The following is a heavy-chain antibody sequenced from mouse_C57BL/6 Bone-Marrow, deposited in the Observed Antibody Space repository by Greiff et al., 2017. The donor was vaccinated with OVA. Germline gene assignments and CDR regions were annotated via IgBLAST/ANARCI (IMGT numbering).Heavy chain of an antibody. CDR3: TGPDY. J-gene: IGHJ2*01. V-gene: IGHV6-3*01. CDR1: GFTFSNYW. Sequence: DVKLQESGGGLVQPGGSMKLSCVASGFTFSNYWMNWVRQSPEKGLEWVAQIRLKSDNYATHYAESVKGRFTNSRDDSKSSVYLQMNNLRAEDTGIYYCTGPDYWGQGTTLTVSS. CDR2: IRLKSDNYAT.